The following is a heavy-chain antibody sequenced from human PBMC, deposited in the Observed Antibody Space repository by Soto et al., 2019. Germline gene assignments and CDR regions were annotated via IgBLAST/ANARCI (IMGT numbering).Heavy chain of an antibody. D-gene: IGHD3-22*01. CDR3: ASRVDYYDSSGYYASFEDY. J-gene: IGHJ4*02. CDR1: GGSISSSNW. CDR2: IYHSGST. Sequence: QVQLQESGPGLVKPSGTLSLTCAVSGGSISSSNWWSWVRQPPGKGLEWIGEIYHSGSTNYNPSLKSRVTISVDKSKNQFSLKLSSVTAADTAVYYCASRVDYYDSSGYYASFEDYWGQGTLVTVSS. V-gene: IGHV4-4*02.